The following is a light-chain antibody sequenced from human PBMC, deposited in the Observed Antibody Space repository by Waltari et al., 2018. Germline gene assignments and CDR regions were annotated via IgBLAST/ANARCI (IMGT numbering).Light chain of an antibody. CDR3: SSYTTRGTWV. CDR2: DVS. CDR1: FSDVGACAY. V-gene: IGLV2-14*03. J-gene: IGLJ3*02. Sequence: QSALTQPASVSGSPGQSITFPCTGAFSDVGACAYVSWYHQLPGRAPKLLIYDVSHRPSGVSDRLSGSKSGNTASLTISGLQPEDEADYYCSSYTTRGTWVFGGGTKLTVL.